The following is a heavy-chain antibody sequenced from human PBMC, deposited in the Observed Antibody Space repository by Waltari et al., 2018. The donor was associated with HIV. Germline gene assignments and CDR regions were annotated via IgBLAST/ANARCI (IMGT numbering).Heavy chain of an antibody. CDR3: ARDRLRYSGTFYSDY. CDR1: GYTFIRYG. V-gene: IGHV1-18*01. J-gene: IGHJ4*02. Sequence: QVHLVQSGAEMKKPGASVKVSCKASGYTFIRYGNSWVRQAPGHGLEWMGWISTYNANTNYAQSLQGRVTMTTDTSTTTAYMELRSLTSDDTAVYYCARDRLRYSGTFYSDYWGQGTLVTVSS. CDR2: ISTYNANT. D-gene: IGHD1-26*01.